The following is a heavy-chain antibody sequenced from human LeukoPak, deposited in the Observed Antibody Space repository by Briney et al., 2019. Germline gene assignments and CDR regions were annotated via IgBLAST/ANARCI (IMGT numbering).Heavy chain of an antibody. CDR3: ARDRGHSSSWDMDV. CDR2: ISSSSIYI. J-gene: IGHJ6*03. D-gene: IGHD6-13*01. V-gene: IGHV3-21*01. CDR1: GFSFSSYS. Sequence: KPGGSLRLSCEASGFSFSSYSMNWVRQAPGKGLEWVSSISSSSIYIYYADSVKGRFTISRDNAKTSVYLQMNSLRAEDTAVYYCARDRGHSSSWDMDVWGKGTTVTVSS.